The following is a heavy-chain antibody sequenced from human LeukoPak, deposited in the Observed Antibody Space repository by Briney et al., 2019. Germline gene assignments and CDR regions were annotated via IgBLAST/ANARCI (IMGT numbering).Heavy chain of an antibody. CDR3: AKGLFSAYDKYLDS. V-gene: IGHV3-21*04. Sequence: PGRTLRLSCAGSGFAFESFTMTWVRQAPGKGLEWVSLISSPSSDVNYAESVRGRFTISRDNAKNSLFLLMDSLRVEDTAIYYCAKGLFSAYDKYLDSWGQGTLVSVSS. CDR2: ISSPSSDV. CDR1: GFAFESFT. J-gene: IGHJ4*02. D-gene: IGHD5-12*01.